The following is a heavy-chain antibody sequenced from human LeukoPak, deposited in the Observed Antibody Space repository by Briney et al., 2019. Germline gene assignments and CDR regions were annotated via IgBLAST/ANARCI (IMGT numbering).Heavy chain of an antibody. CDR1: GGSISSSSYY. CDR2: IYYSGST. V-gene: IGHV4-39*01. J-gene: IGHJ4*02. Sequence: NSSETLSLTCTVSGGSISSSSYYWGWIRQPPGKGLEWIGSIYYSGSTYYNPSLKSRVTISVDTSKNQFSLKLSSVIAADTAVYYCASLAVEMATMEGDYWGQGTLVTVSS. D-gene: IGHD5-24*01. CDR3: ASLAVEMATMEGDY.